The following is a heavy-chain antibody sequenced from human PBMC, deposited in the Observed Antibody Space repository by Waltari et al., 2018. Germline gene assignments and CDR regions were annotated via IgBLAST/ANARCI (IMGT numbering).Heavy chain of an antibody. J-gene: IGHJ6*03. CDR3: ARAGILGGADYYYMDV. V-gene: IGHV1-3*03. CDR1: GYTFTSYA. Sequence: QVQLVQSGAEVKKPGASVKVSCKASGYTFTSYAMHWVRQPPGQRLEWMGWINAGNGNTKYSQEFQGRVTITRDTSASTAYMELSSLRSEDMAVYYCARAGILGGADYYYMDVWGKGTTVTVSS. CDR2: INAGNGNT. D-gene: IGHD3-16*01.